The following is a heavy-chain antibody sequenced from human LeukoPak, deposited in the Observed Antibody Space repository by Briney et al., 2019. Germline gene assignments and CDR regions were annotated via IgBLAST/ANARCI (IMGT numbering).Heavy chain of an antibody. J-gene: IGHJ4*02. CDR1: GGTFSSYA. V-gene: IGHV1-69*13. CDR3: ARVGPYSSRTYYFDY. D-gene: IGHD6-13*01. CDR2: IIPIFGTA. Sequence: ASVKVSCKDSGGTFSSYAISWVRQAPGQGLEWVGGIIPIFGTANYAQKFQGRDTITAEETTSTAYMELSSLRSEDTAVYYCARVGPYSSRTYYFDYWGQGTLVTVSS.